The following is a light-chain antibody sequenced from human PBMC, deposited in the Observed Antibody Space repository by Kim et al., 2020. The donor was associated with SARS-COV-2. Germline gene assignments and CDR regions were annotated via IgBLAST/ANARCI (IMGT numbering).Light chain of an antibody. CDR2: DNH. Sequence: KVTISCSGSSSNIGNNYVSWYQQLPGTAPKLLIYDNHKRPSGIPDRFPGSKSGTSAALGITGLQTGDEADYYCGTWDSSLSAGGVFGTGTKVTVL. V-gene: IGLV1-51*01. CDR3: GTWDSSLSAGGV. CDR1: SSNIGNNY. J-gene: IGLJ1*01.